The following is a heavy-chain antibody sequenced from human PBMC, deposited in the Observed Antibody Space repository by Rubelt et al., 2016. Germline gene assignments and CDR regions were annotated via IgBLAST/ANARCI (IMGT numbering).Heavy chain of an antibody. CDR3: ARGSGYGDYENSDRAEYFQH. CDR2: IIPIFGTA. Sequence: QVQLVQSGAEVKKPGSSVKVSCKASGGTFSSYAISWVRQAPGQGLEWMGGIIPIFGTANYAQKFQGRVTITADESTSTAYMELSSLRCEDTAVYYCARGSGYGDYENSDRAEYFQHWGQGTLVTVSS. V-gene: IGHV1-69*01. J-gene: IGHJ1*01. CDR1: GGTFSSYA. D-gene: IGHD4-17*01.